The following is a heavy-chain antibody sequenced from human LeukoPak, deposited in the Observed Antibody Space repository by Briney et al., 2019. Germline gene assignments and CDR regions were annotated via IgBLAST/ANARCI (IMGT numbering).Heavy chain of an antibody. J-gene: IGHJ4*02. D-gene: IGHD6-6*01. CDR3: ARGPRSSFLNY. V-gene: IGHV4-34*01. CDR1: GGSFSGYY. Sequence: SETLSLTCAVYGGSFSGYYWSWIRQPPGKGLEWIGEINHSGSTNYNPSLKSRVTISVDTSKNQFSLKLSSVTAADTAAYYCARGPRSSFLNYWGQGTLVTVSS. CDR2: INHSGST.